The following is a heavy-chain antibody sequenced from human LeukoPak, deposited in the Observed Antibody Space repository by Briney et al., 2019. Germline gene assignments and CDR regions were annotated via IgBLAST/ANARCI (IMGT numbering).Heavy chain of an antibody. CDR2: ISGSGGSS. D-gene: IGHD3-3*01. CDR1: GFTFSSYA. J-gene: IGHJ4*02. V-gene: IGHV3-23*01. Sequence: GGSLRLSCAASGFTFSSYAMSWVRQAPGKGLEWVSAISGSGGSSYYADSVKGRFTISRDNSKNTLYLQMNSLRAEDTAVYYYARGDDSLDYWGQGALVTVSS. CDR3: ARGDDSLDY.